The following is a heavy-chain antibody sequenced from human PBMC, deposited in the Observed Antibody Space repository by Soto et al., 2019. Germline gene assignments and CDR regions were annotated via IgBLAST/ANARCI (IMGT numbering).Heavy chain of an antibody. Sequence: QVQLVQSGAEVKKPGASVKVSCKASGYTFTSFGISWVRQAPGQGLEWMGWISAYNGNTNYAQKLHGIDTMTTDTSTSTAYMELRSLRSDDTAVYYCARVSGAYCGGDCPFDYWGQGTLVTVSS. D-gene: IGHD2-21*02. CDR2: ISAYNGNT. CDR1: GYTFTSFG. V-gene: IGHV1-18*01. CDR3: ARVSGAYCGGDCPFDY. J-gene: IGHJ4*02.